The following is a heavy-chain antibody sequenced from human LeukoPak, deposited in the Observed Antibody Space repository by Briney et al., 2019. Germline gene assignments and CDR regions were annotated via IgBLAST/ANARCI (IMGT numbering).Heavy chain of an antibody. CDR2: MNPNSGNK. V-gene: IGHV1-8*01. CDR1: GYTFTSYD. Sequence: ASVKVSCKASGYTFTSYDINWVRQATGQGLEWMGWMNPNSGNKGYAQKFPGRVTMTRKTSISTAYMELSSMRSEDTAVYYCARGYYYDSSGYYWWGQGTLVTVSS. J-gene: IGHJ4*02. D-gene: IGHD3-22*01. CDR3: ARGYYYDSSGYYW.